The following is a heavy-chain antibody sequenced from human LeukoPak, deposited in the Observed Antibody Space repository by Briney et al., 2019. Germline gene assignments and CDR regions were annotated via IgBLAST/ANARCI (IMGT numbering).Heavy chain of an antibody. J-gene: IGHJ4*02. CDR2: INHSGST. CDR1: GGSFSGYY. Sequence: PSETLSLTCAVYGGSFSGYYWSWIRQPPGKGLEWIGEINHSGSTNYNPSLESRVTISVDTSKNQFSLKLSSVTAADTAVYYCARGIDGGNRPYYFDSWGQGTLVTVSS. D-gene: IGHD4-23*01. V-gene: IGHV4-34*01. CDR3: ARGIDGGNRPYYFDS.